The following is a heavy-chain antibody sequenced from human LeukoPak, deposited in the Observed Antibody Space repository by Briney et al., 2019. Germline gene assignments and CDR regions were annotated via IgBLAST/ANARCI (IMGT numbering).Heavy chain of an antibody. V-gene: IGHV3-48*03. CDR1: GFTFSSFE. CDR2: ISSSASTI. J-gene: IGHJ4*02. D-gene: IGHD6-19*01. Sequence: PGGSLRLSCAASGFTFSSFEMNWVRQAPGKGLEWVSYISSSASTIYYADSVKGRFTISRDNAKNSLYLQMNSLRAEDTAVYYCARGIEQWLVPLDYWGQGTLVTVSS. CDR3: ARGIEQWLVPLDY.